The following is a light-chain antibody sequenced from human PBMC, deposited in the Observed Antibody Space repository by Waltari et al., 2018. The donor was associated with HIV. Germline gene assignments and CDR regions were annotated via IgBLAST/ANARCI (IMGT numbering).Light chain of an antibody. CDR3: MSWAGNVWV. Sequence: QPVLSQPPSSSASPGESASLTCTLPGDINVDNYNIFWYQKTPGSRPRFLRFYHSDSDKGHGSGVPSRCSGSKEASAKTGILLISGLQSEDEADYYCMSWAGNVWVLGGGTKLTVL. CDR2: YHSDSDK. CDR1: GDINVDNYN. J-gene: IGLJ3*02. V-gene: IGLV5-37*01.